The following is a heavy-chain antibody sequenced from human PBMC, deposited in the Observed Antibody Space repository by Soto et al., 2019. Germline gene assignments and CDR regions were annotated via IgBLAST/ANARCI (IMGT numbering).Heavy chain of an antibody. CDR2: ITSDGKSK. D-gene: IGHD1-20*01. CDR3: ARESGNWPLNWFDP. J-gene: IGHJ5*02. CDR1: GFNFSNHW. V-gene: IGHV3-74*01. Sequence: GGSLRLSCAASGFNFSNHWMHWVRQRPAEGLVWVSRITSDGKSKAYAESVKGRFAISRDNAKNTLYLQMNGLTAEDTAVYYCARESGNWPLNWFDPWGQGTLVTVSS.